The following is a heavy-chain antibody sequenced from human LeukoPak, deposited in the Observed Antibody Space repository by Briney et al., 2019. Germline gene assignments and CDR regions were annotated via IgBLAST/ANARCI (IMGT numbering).Heavy chain of an antibody. J-gene: IGHJ4*02. Sequence: PGESLKISCKGSGYSFTSYWIGWVRQMPGKGLEWMGIIYPGDSDTRYSPSFQGQVTISVDKSINTAYLQWSSLEASDTAMYYCARFARPGKNSRGFDYWGQGTLVTVSS. V-gene: IGHV5-51*01. CDR1: GYSFTSYW. CDR2: IYPGDSDT. D-gene: IGHD4-23*01. CDR3: ARFARPGKNSRGFDY.